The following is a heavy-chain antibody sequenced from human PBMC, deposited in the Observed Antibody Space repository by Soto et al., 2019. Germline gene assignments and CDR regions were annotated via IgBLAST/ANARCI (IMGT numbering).Heavy chain of an antibody. J-gene: IGHJ4*02. V-gene: IGHV4-39*01. CDR2: IYYSGST. D-gene: IGHD3-22*01. CDR1: GSISSSSYY. Sequence: GSISSSSYYWGWIRQPQGKGLEWIGSIYYSGSTYYNPSLKSRVTISVDTSKNQFSLKLSSVTAADTAVYYCARLYYDSSGYYYFDYWGQGTLVTVFS. CDR3: ARLYYDSSGYYYFDY.